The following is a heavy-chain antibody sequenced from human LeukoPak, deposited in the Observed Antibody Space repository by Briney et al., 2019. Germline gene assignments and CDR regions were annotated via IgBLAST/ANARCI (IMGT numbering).Heavy chain of an antibody. V-gene: IGHV4-39*01. Sequence: SETLSLTCTVSGGSISSSSYYWGWIRQPPGKGLEWIGSIYYSGSTYYNPSLKSRVTISVDTSKNQFSLKLSSVTAADTAVYYCARLSGSRHWPGLSYFDYWGQGTLVTVSS. D-gene: IGHD1-1*01. J-gene: IGHJ4*02. CDR2: IYYSGST. CDR1: GGSISSSSYY. CDR3: ARLSGSRHWPGLSYFDY.